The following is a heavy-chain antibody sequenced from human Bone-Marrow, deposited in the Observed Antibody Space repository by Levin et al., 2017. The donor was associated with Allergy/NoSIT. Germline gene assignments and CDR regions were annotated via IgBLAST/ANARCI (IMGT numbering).Heavy chain of an antibody. Sequence: SETLSLTCSVSGVSITTTNHYWAWIRQPPGKGLEWIGSLFYSGSTFYNPSLNSRVTMSLGTSNHQFSLKLSSVTAADTAIYYCATNSFDFLSGYPNWFDPWGQGTLVTVSS. D-gene: IGHD3-3*01. CDR1: GVSITTTNHY. CDR2: LFYSGST. CDR3: ATNSFDFLSGYPNWFDP. J-gene: IGHJ5*02. V-gene: IGHV4-39*07.